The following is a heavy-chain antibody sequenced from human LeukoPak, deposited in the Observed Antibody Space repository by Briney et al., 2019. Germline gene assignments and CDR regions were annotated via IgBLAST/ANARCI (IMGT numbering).Heavy chain of an antibody. D-gene: IGHD6-19*01. CDR3: ARGGGGWLAAPYDY. CDR1: GYTFSGNF. J-gene: IGHJ4*02. CDR2: INPNNGDT. V-gene: IGHV1-2*02. Sequence: ASVKVSCKASGYTFSGNFMHWVRQAPGQGLEWMGWINPNNGDTNYAQKFQGRVTVTRDTSISTAYMELSSLRSDDTAVYYCARGGGGWLAAPYDYWGQGTLVTVSS.